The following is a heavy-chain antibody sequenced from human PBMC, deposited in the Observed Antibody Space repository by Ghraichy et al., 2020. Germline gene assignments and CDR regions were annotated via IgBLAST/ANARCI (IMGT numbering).Heavy chain of an antibody. J-gene: IGHJ4*02. CDR2: ISISSSYI. Sequence: GGSLRLSCAASGFTFSSYSMNWVRQAPGKRLEWVSSISISSSYIYYADSVKGRFTISRDNAKNSLYLQMNSLRAEDTAVYYCARDRGDWGQGTLVTVSS. D-gene: IGHD3-16*01. CDR3: ARDRGD. V-gene: IGHV3-21*01. CDR1: GFTFSSYS.